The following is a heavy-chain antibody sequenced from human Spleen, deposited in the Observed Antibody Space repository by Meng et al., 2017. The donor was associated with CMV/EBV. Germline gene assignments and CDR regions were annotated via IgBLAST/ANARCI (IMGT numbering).Heavy chain of an antibody. D-gene: IGHD3-3*01. J-gene: IGHJ3*01. V-gene: IGHV3-53*01. CDR1: GFSVSYNY. CDR3: ASGYDFPVDALDF. Sequence: GESLKISCATSGFSVSYNYMTWVRQAPGRGLEFVSLIYSGDTTSYADSVKGRFTISRDSSKNTLFLQMNNLRAEDTAVYYCASGYDFPVDALDFWGQGTRDTVSS. CDR2: IYSGDTT.